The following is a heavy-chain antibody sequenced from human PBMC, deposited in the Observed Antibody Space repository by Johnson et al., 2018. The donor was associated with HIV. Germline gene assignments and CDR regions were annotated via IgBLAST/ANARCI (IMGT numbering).Heavy chain of an antibody. CDR3: AREHSRVIYNDAIDI. J-gene: IGHJ3*02. V-gene: IGHV3-30*03. CDR1: GFTFSSYG. D-gene: IGHD3-16*02. CDR2: ISYDGSDD. Sequence: QVQLVESGGGVVQPGRSLRLSCAASGFTFSSYGMHWVRQAPGKGLEWVAVISYDGSDDYYADSVKDRFTISRDNSKNTLYLQMNSLRAEDTAVYYCAREHSRVIYNDAIDIWGQGTMVTVSS.